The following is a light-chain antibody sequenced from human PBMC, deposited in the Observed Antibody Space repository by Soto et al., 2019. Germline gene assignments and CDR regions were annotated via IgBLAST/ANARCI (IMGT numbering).Light chain of an antibody. CDR1: MRDVGAYNL. CDR3: ISFGGSNNYV. CDR2: EVR. J-gene: IGLJ1*01. Sequence: QSALTQPASVSGSPGQSITISCAGTMRDVGAYNLVSWYQQHPGRAPQLIIYEVRNRPSGISFRFSGSKSGNTASLTISGLQAEDEADYYCISFGGSNNYVFGSGTKLTVL. V-gene: IGLV2-14*01.